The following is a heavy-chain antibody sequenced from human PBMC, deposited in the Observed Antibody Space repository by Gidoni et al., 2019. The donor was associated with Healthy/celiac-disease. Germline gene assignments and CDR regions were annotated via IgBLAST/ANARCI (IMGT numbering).Heavy chain of an antibody. CDR2: IYYSGST. V-gene: IGHV4-59*01. CDR1: GGSISSYY. CDR3: ARAQSSSGIYYYYYMDV. Sequence: QVQLQESGPGLVKPSETLSLTCTVSGGSISSYYWSWIRQPPGKGLEWIGYIYYSGSTNYNPSLKSRVTISVDTSKNQFSLKLSSVTAADTAVYYCARAQSSSGIYYYYYMDVWGKGTTVTVSS. D-gene: IGHD6-6*01. J-gene: IGHJ6*03.